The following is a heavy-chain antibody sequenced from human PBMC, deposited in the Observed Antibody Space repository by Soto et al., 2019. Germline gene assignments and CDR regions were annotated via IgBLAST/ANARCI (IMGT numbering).Heavy chain of an antibody. V-gene: IGHV3-7*01. J-gene: IGHJ5*02. CDR3: ARGGFSYGTGIEH. D-gene: IGHD5-18*01. CDR2: KKQDGSEE. CDR1: GFSISRYW. Sequence: GSLRLSCAASGFSISRYWMSWVRQAPGKGLEWVADKKQDGSEESYVDSVKGRFTVSRDNAKNSVYLQLTSLRVEDPALYYCARGGFSYGTGIEHWRQGALVTVSS.